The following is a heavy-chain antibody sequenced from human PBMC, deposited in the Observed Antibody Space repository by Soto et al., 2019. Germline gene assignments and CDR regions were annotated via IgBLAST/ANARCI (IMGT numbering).Heavy chain of an antibody. CDR2: VTASGGST. CDR1: GFTFSNYG. J-gene: IGHJ4*02. V-gene: IGHV3-23*01. D-gene: IGHD5-18*01. Sequence: ESGGGLVQPGESLRLSCAASGFTFSNYGMSWVRQAPGKGLEWVSVVTASGGSTYYADSVKGRFTISRDNSKNTLHLQMNSLRAEDTAVYYCAKPLPGKDSYGNYFDFWGQGTLVTVSS. CDR3: AKPLPGKDSYGNYFDF.